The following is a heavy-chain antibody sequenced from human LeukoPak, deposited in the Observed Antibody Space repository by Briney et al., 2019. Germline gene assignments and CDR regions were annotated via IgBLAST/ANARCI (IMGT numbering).Heavy chain of an antibody. CDR2: INHSRST. Sequence: SETLSLTCAVYGGSFSGYYWSWIRQPPGKGLEWIGEINHSRSTNYNPSLKSRVTISVDTSKNQFSLKLSSVTAADTAVYYCARWESQYYFDYWGQGTLVTVSS. J-gene: IGHJ4*02. V-gene: IGHV4-34*01. D-gene: IGHD6-19*01. CDR1: GGSFSGYY. CDR3: ARWESQYYFDY.